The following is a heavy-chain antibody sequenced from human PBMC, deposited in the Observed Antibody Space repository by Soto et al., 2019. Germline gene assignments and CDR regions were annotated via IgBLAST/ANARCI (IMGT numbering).Heavy chain of an antibody. CDR2: IWYDGSNK. D-gene: IGHD6-6*01. Sequence: PGGSLRLSCAASGFTFSSYGMHWVRQAPGKGLEWVAVIWYDGSNKYYADSGKGRFTISRDNSKNTLYLQINSLRAEDTAVYYCARGYGSSATYFDYWGQGTLVTVPS. V-gene: IGHV3-33*01. CDR3: ARGYGSSATYFDY. CDR1: GFTFSSYG. J-gene: IGHJ4*02.